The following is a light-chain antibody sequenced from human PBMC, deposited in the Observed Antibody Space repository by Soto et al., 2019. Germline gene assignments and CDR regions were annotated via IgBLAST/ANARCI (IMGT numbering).Light chain of an antibody. CDR2: GTS. Sequence: DIHMTQSPSTLSASVGDRVTITCRASQSISIWLAWYQQKPGRAPNLLIYGTSSVESEVPSRFSGSGSGTECTLTICILQPDDFATYYCQHYNDYAWTVGQGTKVEIK. CDR3: QHYNDYAWT. CDR1: QSISIW. J-gene: IGKJ1*01. V-gene: IGKV1-5*03.